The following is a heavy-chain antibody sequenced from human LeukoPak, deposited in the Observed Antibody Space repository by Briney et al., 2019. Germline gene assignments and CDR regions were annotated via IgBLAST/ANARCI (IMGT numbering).Heavy chain of an antibody. D-gene: IGHD3-10*01. CDR3: ARDRITMVRGVIHDLNY. V-gene: IGHV1-2*02. J-gene: IGHJ4*02. CDR1: GYTFADYY. CDR2: INPNSGGA. Sequence: GASVKVSCKASGYTFADYYMNWVRQAPGQGREWMGWINPNSGGANYAQKFQGRVTMTRDTSISTAYMELSRLRSDDTAVYYCARDRITMVRGVIHDLNYWGQGTLVTVSS.